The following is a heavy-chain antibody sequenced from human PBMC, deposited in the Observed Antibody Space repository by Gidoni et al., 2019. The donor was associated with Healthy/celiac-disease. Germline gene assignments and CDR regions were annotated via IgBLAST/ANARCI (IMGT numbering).Heavy chain of an antibody. CDR3: ARGGYYDILTGWRWFDP. D-gene: IGHD3-9*01. CDR1: GYTFTSYD. J-gene: IGHJ5*02. CDR2: MNPNSGNT. V-gene: IGHV1-8*01. Sequence: QVQLVQSGAEVKKPGASVTVSCKASGYTFTSYDINWVRQATGQGLEWMGWMNPNSGNTGYAQKFQGRVTMTRNTSISTAYMELSSLRSEDTAVYYCARGGYYDILTGWRWFDPWGQGTLVTVSS.